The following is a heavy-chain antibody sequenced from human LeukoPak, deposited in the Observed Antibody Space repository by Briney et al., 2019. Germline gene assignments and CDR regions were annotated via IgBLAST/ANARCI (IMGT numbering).Heavy chain of an antibody. V-gene: IGHV4-4*09. CDR2: IYSSGTT. Sequence: SETLSLTCTVSGASNSSDYWSWIRQPPGRRPEWIGYIYSSGTTKYNPSLQSRVTISIDTSKNQFSLKLTSMTAADTAVYFCSRLLPSRPDFYFDYWGQGTLVTVSS. CDR3: SRLLPSRPDFYFDY. J-gene: IGHJ4*02. D-gene: IGHD6-6*01. CDR1: GASNSSDY.